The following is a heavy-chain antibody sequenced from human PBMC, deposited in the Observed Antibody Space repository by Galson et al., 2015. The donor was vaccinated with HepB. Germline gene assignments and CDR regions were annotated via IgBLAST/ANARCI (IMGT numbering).Heavy chain of an antibody. CDR2: ISYDGSNK. D-gene: IGHD3-9*01. CDR1: GFTFSSYG. V-gene: IGHV3-30*18. CDR3: AKGGRYDILTGYRHYYYYYGMDV. J-gene: IGHJ6*02. Sequence: SLRLSCAASGFTFSSYGMHWVRQAPGKGLEWVAVISYDGSNKYYADSVKGRFTISRDNSKNTLYLQMNSLRAKDTAVYYCAKGGRYDILTGYRHYYYYYGMDVWGQGTTVTVSS.